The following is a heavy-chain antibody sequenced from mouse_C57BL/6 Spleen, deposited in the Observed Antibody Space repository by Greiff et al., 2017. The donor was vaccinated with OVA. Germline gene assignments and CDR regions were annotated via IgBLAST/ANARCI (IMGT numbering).Heavy chain of an antibody. D-gene: IGHD1-1*01. CDR1: GFTFTDYY. V-gene: IGHV7-3*01. CDR3: ARYEGSSLYYAMDY. J-gene: IGHJ4*01. Sequence: EVQLVESGGGLVQPGGSLSLSCAASGFTFTDYYMSWVRQPPGKALEWLGFIRNKANGYTTEYSASVKGRFTISRDNSQSILYLQMNALRAEDSATYDCARYEGSSLYYAMDYWGQGTSVTVSS. CDR2: IRNKANGYTT.